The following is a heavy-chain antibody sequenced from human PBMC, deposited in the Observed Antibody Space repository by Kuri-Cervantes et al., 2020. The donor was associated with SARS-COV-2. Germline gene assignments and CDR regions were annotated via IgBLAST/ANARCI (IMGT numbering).Heavy chain of an antibody. Sequence: GESLKISCAASGFTFSSYGMHWVRQALGKGLEWVSSISSSSSYISHADSMKGRFTISRDNAKNSLYLQMNSLRAEDTAVYYCARDYGSGPSGAYYYYGMDVWGQGTAVTVSS. CDR1: GFTFSSYG. D-gene: IGHD3-10*01. CDR3: ARDYGSGPSGAYYYYGMDV. CDR2: ISSSSSYI. J-gene: IGHJ6*02. V-gene: IGHV3-21*01.